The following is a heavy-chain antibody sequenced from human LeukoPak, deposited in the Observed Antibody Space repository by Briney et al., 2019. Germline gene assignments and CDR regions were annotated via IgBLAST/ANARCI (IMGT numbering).Heavy chain of an antibody. D-gene: IGHD6-13*01. CDR3: ARLSIAAAFIFDY. V-gene: IGHV4-39*01. CDR1: GGSISSSSYY. J-gene: IGHJ4*02. Sequence: SETLSLTCTVSGGSISSSSYYWGWIRQPPGKGLEWIGSIYYSGSTYYNPSLKSRVTISVDTSKNQFSLKLSSVTAADTAVYYCARLSIAAAFIFDYWGQGTLVTVSS. CDR2: IYYSGST.